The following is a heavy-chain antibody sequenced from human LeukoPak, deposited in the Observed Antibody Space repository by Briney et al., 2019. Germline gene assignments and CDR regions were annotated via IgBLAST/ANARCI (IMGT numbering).Heavy chain of an antibody. Sequence: SEPLSLTCTVSGGSVSSGSYYWSWIRQPPGKGLEWIGYINYSGSTYYNPSLKSRVTISVDTSKNQFSLKLSSVTAADTAVYYCARVALLEMATNWGEIWHDAFDIWGQGTMVTVSS. CDR3: ARVALLEMATNWGEIWHDAFDI. J-gene: IGHJ3*02. V-gene: IGHV4-31*03. D-gene: IGHD5-24*01. CDR2: INYSGST. CDR1: GGSVSSGSYY.